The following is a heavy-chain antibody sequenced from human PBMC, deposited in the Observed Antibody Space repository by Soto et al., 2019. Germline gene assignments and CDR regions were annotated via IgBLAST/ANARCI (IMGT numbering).Heavy chain of an antibody. J-gene: IGHJ3*02. CDR3: ARPQWDWSTRVRGVDPPHHAFDI. D-gene: IGHD3-10*01. V-gene: IGHV4-39*01. CDR2: IYYSGST. CDR1: GGSISSSSYY. Sequence: PSETLSLTCTVSGGSISSSSYYWGWIRQPPGKGLEWIGSIYYSGSTYYNPSLKSRVTISVDTSKNQFSLKLRFVTAADTAVYYCARPQWDWSTRVRGVDPPHHAFDIWGQGTMVTVSS.